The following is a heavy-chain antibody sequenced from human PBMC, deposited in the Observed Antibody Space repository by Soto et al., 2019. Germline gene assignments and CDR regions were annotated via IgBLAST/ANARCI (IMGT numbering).Heavy chain of an antibody. J-gene: IGHJ4*02. CDR3: AKDLLGPWNY. V-gene: IGHV3-23*01. CDR2: ISGSDGST. D-gene: IGHD1-1*01. CDR1: GFTFSSYA. Sequence: GGSLRLSCAASGFTFSSYAMNWVRQAPGKGLEWVSGISGSDGSTYYADSVKGRFTVSRDNSKNTLYLQMNSLRADDTAVYYCAKDLLGPWNYWGQGTLVTVSS.